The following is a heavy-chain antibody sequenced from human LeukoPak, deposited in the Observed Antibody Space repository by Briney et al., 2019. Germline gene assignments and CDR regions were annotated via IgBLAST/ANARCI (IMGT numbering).Heavy chain of an antibody. J-gene: IGHJ4*02. V-gene: IGHV4-4*07. Sequence: SETLSLTCTVSGGSITSYYWSYIRQPAGEGLEWIGRIHTSGSTNYNPSLKRRVTMSIDTSKNQFSLKLSSVTAADTAMYYCAREFSGTSIAARVFDSWGKGTLVTVSS. D-gene: IGHD6-6*01. CDR1: GGSITSYY. CDR3: AREFSGTSIAARVFDS. CDR2: IHTSGST.